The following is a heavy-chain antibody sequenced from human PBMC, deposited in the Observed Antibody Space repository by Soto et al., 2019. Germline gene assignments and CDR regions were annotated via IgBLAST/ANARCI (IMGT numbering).Heavy chain of an antibody. D-gene: IGHD3-22*01. Sequence: QVQLVESGGGVVQPGRSLRLSCAASGFTFSSYAMHWVRQAPGKGLEWVAVISYDGSNKYYADSVKGRFTISRDNSKNTLYLQMNSLRAEDTAVYYCARAIHSSGYYFSMVYWGQGTLVTVSS. V-gene: IGHV3-30-3*01. J-gene: IGHJ4*02. CDR1: GFTFSSYA. CDR2: ISYDGSNK. CDR3: ARAIHSSGYYFSMVY.